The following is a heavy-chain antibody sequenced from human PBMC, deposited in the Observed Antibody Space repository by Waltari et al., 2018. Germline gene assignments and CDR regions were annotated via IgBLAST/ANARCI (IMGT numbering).Heavy chain of an antibody. V-gene: IGHV1-46*02. Sequence: QVQLVQSGAEVKKPGASVRISCKASAYTLDSFYVNWVRQAPGQGLEWMGILSPNGGSATYAESLQGRVTMNRDKSTGTVYMELRSLRSDDTAVYYCSRGRGGYRFGSFDLWGQGTLVTVS. D-gene: IGHD5-12*01. J-gene: IGHJ3*01. CDR3: SRGRGGYRFGSFDL. CDR2: LSPNGGSA. CDR1: AYTLDSFY.